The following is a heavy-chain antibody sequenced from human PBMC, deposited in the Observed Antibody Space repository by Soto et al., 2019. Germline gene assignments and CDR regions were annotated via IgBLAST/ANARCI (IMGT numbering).Heavy chain of an antibody. Sequence: GESLKISCKGSGYSFTSYWIGWVRQMPGKGLEWMGIIYPGDSDTRYSPSFQGQVTISADKSISTAYLQWSSLKASDTAMYYCARLSYCSGGSCYKSHAFDIWGQGTMVTVSS. CDR1: GYSFTSYW. V-gene: IGHV5-51*01. CDR3: ARLSYCSGGSCYKSHAFDI. J-gene: IGHJ3*02. D-gene: IGHD2-15*01. CDR2: IYPGDSDT.